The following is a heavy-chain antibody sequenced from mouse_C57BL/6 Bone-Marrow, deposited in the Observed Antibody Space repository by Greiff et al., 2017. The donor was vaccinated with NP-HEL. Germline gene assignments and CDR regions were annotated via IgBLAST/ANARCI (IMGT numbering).Heavy chain of an antibody. Sequence: VQLQQPGAELVKPGASVKMSCKASGYTFTSYWITWVKQRPGQGLEWIGDIYPGSGSTNYNEKFKSKATLTVDTSSSTAYMQLSSLTSEDSAVYYCARWDTTVVEGFAYWGQGTLVTVSA. D-gene: IGHD1-1*01. J-gene: IGHJ3*01. CDR3: ARWDTTVVEGFAY. CDR1: GYTFTSYW. CDR2: IYPGSGST. V-gene: IGHV1-55*01.